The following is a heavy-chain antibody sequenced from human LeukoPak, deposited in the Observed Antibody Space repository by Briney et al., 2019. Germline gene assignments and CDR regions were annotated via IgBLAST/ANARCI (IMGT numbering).Heavy chain of an antibody. CDR3: AKAKWLIDYYDSSGYPYYFDY. D-gene: IGHD3-22*01. CDR2: ISGSGGST. Sequence: GGSLRLSCAASGFTFSSYAMSWVRQAPGKGLEWVSAISGSGGSTYYADSVKGRFTISRDNSKNTLYLQMNSLRAEDTAVYYCAKAKWLIDYYDSSGYPYYFDYWGQGTLVTVSS. V-gene: IGHV3-23*01. CDR1: GFTFSSYA. J-gene: IGHJ4*02.